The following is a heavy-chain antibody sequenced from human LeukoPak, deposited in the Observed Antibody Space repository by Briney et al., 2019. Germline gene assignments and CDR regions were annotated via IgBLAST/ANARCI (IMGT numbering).Heavy chain of an antibody. CDR2: IYSGGST. D-gene: IGHD3-22*01. J-gene: IGHJ5*02. Sequence: GGSLRLSCAASGFTVSSNYMSWVRQAPGKGLEWVPVIYSGGSTYYADSVKGRFTISRDNSKNTLYLQMNSLRAEDTAVYYCARGATMIVVGWFDPWGQGTLVTVSS. CDR1: GFTVSSNY. CDR3: ARGATMIVVGWFDP. V-gene: IGHV3-53*01.